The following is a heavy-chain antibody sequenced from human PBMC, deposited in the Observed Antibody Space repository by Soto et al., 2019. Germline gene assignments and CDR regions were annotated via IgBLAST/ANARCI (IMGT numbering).Heavy chain of an antibody. CDR2: INPNSGGT. CDR3: ASSLRFLDCYPYDY. V-gene: IGHV1-2*04. J-gene: IGHJ4*01. D-gene: IGHD3-3*01. CDR1: GYTFTGYY. Sequence: ASVKVSCKASGYTFTGYYMHWVRQAPGQGLEWMGWINPNSGGTNYAQKFQGWVTMTRDTSISTAYMEMSRLRSDDTAVYYCASSLRFLDCYPYDYCRHETLVTVAS.